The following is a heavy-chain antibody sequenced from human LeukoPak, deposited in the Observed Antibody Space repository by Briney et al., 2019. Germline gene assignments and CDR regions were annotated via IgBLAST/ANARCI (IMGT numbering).Heavy chain of an antibody. CDR1: GFTFSSYA. D-gene: IGHD3-10*01. V-gene: IGHV3-23*01. CDR3: AKDVDYYGSGSTIDY. J-gene: IGHJ4*02. CDR2: ISGSGGST. Sequence: GGSLRLSCAASGFTFSSYAMSWVRQAPGKGLEWASAISGSGGSTYYADSVKGRFTISRDNSKNTLYLQMNSLRAEDTAVYYCAKDVDYYGSGSTIDYWGQGTLVTVSS.